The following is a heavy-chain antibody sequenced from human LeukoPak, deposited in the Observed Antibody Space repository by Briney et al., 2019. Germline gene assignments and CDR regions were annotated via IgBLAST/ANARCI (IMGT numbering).Heavy chain of an antibody. CDR3: ARGSFRTTGTTGGDY. CDR1: GYTLTGYF. D-gene: IGHD4-11*01. V-gene: IGHV1-2*02. J-gene: IGHJ4*02. Sequence: ASLKVSSKASGYTLTGYFMPWVRPAPGQGREWMGWIIPNIGGTNYAQKLQGRVTMTRDTSISTAYMELSRLRSDDTAVYDCARGSFRTTGTTGGDYWGQGTLVTVSS. CDR2: IIPNIGGT.